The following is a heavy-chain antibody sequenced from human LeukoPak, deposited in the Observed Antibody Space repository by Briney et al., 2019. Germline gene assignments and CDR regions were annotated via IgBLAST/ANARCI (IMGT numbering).Heavy chain of an antibody. CDR3: ARDVLMGVTGY. CDR1: GFTSSDYY. D-gene: IGHD1-20*01. J-gene: IGHJ4*02. Sequence: GGSLRLSGAASGFTSSDYYMSWIRQAPGKGLEWVSYISSSGSTIYYADSVKGRFTISRDNAKNSLYLQMNSLRVEDTAVYYCARDVLMGVTGYWGQGTLVTVSS. CDR2: ISSSGSTI. V-gene: IGHV3-11*04.